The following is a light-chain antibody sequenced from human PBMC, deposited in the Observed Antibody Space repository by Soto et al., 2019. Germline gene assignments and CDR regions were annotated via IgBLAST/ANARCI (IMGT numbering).Light chain of an antibody. CDR1: QSISSY. CDR2: AAS. J-gene: IGKJ1*01. Sequence: DIQMTQSPSSLSASVGDRVTITCRASQSISSYLNWYQQKPGKAPKLLIYAASSLQSGVPSRFSGSVSGTDFTLTISSLQPEDFATYSCQQSYSTTWTFGQGTKVDIK. V-gene: IGKV1-39*01. CDR3: QQSYSTTWT.